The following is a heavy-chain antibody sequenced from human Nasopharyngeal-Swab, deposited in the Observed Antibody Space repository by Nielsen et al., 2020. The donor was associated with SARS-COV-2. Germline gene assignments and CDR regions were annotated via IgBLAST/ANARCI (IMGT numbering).Heavy chain of an antibody. CDR3: ARHSRVTTVVVVTLFDF. J-gene: IGHJ4*02. CDR1: GGSIRDNNYY. Sequence: SETLSLTCSVSGGSIRDNNYYWSWIRQPPGRGLEWIGSMIYSGVTFYNPSLRNRVTLSVDTSKNLLSLKLDSVTAADTALYYCARHSRVTTVVVVTLFDFWGQGIQVTVSS. D-gene: IGHD3-22*01. V-gene: IGHV4-39*01. CDR2: MIYSGVT.